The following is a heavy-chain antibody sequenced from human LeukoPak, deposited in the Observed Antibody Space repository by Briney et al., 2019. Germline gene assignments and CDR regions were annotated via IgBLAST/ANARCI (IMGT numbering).Heavy chain of an antibody. CDR2: ISSSGSTI. Sequence: GGSLRLSCAASGFTFGSCEMNWVRQAPGKGLEWVSYISSSGSTIYYADSVKGRFTISRDNAKNSLYLQMNSLRAEDTAVYYCARGVRYCSGGSCYFLGAFDIWGQGTMVTVSS. D-gene: IGHD2-15*01. J-gene: IGHJ3*02. CDR1: GFTFGSCE. CDR3: ARGVRYCSGGSCYFLGAFDI. V-gene: IGHV3-48*03.